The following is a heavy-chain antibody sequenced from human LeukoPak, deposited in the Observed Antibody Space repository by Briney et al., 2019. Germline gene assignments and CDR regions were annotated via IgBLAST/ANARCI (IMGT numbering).Heavy chain of an antibody. V-gene: IGHV3-73*01. J-gene: IGHJ4*02. CDR1: GFTFSGSA. D-gene: IGHD6-13*01. CDR2: IRSKANSYAT. Sequence: GGSLRLSCAASGFTFSGSAMHWVRQASGKGLEWVGRIRSKANSYATAYAASVKGRFTISRDDSKNTAYLQMNSLKTEDTAVYYCTSRGIAAAVGDDYWGQGTLVTVSS. CDR3: TSRGIAAAVGDDY.